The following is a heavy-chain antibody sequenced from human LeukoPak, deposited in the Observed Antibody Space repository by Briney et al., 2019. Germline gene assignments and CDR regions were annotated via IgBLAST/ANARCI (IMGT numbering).Heavy chain of an antibody. D-gene: IGHD4-17*01. J-gene: IGHJ4*02. CDR3: ARYGAHPFDY. Sequence: GGSLRPSCAASGFTFSSYSMNWVRQAPGKGLEWVSSVSATSNYVYYADSVKGRFTISRDNAKNSLYLQMNSLRAEDTAVYYCARYGAHPFDYWGQGTLVTVSS. V-gene: IGHV3-21*01. CDR2: VSATSNYV. CDR1: GFTFSSYS.